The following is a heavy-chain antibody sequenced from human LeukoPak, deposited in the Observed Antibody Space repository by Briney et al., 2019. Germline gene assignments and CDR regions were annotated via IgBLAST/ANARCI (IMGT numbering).Heavy chain of an antibody. V-gene: IGHV4-30-2*01. CDR2: IYHSGTT. CDR3: ARGPPPDFDY. Sequence: PSETLSLTCTVSRGSISSGGYYWSWIRQPPGKGLEWIGYIYHSGTTYYNPSLKSRVTISVDRSKNQFSLKLNSVTAADTAVYYCARGPPPDFDYWGQGTLVTVSS. J-gene: IGHJ4*02. CDR1: RGSISSGGYY.